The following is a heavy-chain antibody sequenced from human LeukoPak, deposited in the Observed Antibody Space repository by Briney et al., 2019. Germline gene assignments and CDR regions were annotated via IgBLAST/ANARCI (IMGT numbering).Heavy chain of an antibody. CDR2: IYYSGST. CDR3: ARLLDRYGGQYFFDS. D-gene: IGHD4-23*01. V-gene: IGHV4-39*01. J-gene: IGHJ4*02. Sequence: SETLSLTCAVSGVTISSTSYYWGWIRQPPGKGLEWIAYIYYSGSTYSNPSLESRVTISVDTSKNQFSLKLASVTAADTAVYYCARLLDRYGGQYFFDSWGRGTLVTVSS. CDR1: GVTISSTSYY.